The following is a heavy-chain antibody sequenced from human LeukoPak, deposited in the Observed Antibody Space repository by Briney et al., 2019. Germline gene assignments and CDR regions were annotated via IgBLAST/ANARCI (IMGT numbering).Heavy chain of an antibody. V-gene: IGHV3-30*03. CDR1: GFTFSSYG. Sequence: PAGRSLRLSCAASGFTFSSYGMHWVRQAPGKGLEWVAVISYDGSNKYYADSVKGRFTISRDNSKNTLYLQMGSLRAEDTAVYYCARDDITAGAFDIWGQGTVVTVSS. CDR3: ARDDITAGAFDI. J-gene: IGHJ3*02. D-gene: IGHD6-13*01. CDR2: ISYDGSNK.